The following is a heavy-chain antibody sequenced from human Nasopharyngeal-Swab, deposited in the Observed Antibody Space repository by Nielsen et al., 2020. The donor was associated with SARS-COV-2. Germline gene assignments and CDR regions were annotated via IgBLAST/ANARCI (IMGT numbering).Heavy chain of an antibody. Sequence: GESLKISCAASGFTFDTYAMHWVRQAPGKGLEFVSSILGDGIATQYASSVKGRFTISRDNAKNTLYLQMNSLRAEDTAVYYCVRGGLGTGLENWGQGTLVTVSS. V-gene: IGHV3-64*01. J-gene: IGHJ4*02. CDR3: VRGGLGTGLEN. D-gene: IGHD1-14*01. CDR1: GFTFDTYA. CDR2: ILGDGIAT.